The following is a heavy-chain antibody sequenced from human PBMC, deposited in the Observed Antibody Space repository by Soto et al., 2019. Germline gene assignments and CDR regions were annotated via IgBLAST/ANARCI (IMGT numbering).Heavy chain of an antibody. CDR2: IYWDDDK. CDR1: GFSLSTSGMG. D-gene: IGHD6-19*01. J-gene: IGHJ4*02. Sequence: SGPTLVNPTQTLTLTCTFSGFSLSTSGMGVAWIRQPPGKALEWLALIYWDDDKRYSPSLKSRLTVTKDTSKNQVVLTMSNMDPVDTATYYCALTDPLSAEQWQQFDYWGQGILVTVSS. V-gene: IGHV2-5*02. CDR3: ALTDPLSAEQWQQFDY.